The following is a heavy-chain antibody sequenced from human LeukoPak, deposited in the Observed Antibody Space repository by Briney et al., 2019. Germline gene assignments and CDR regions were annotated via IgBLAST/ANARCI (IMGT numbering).Heavy chain of an antibody. CDR3: ARGSSITMTSWFDP. Sequence: ASVRVSCKASGYTFTSYGISWVRQAPGQGLEWMGWISAYNGNTNYAQKLQGRVTMTTDTSTSTAYMELRSLRSDDTAVYYCARGSSITMTSWFDPWGQGTLVTVSS. J-gene: IGHJ5*02. D-gene: IGHD3-22*01. CDR2: ISAYNGNT. CDR1: GYTFTSYG. V-gene: IGHV1-18*01.